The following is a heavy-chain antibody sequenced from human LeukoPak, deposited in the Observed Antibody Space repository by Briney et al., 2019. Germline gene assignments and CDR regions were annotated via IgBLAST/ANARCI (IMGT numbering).Heavy chain of an antibody. V-gene: IGHV3-30-3*01. Sequence: GRSLRLSCAASGFTFSSYAMHWVRQAPGKGLEWVAVISYDGSNKYYADSVKGRFTISRDNSKNTLYLQMNSLRAEDTAVYYCARVIAARGYFDYWGQGTLVTVSS. J-gene: IGHJ4*02. CDR1: GFTFSSYA. CDR2: ISYDGSNK. D-gene: IGHD6-13*01. CDR3: ARVIAARGYFDY.